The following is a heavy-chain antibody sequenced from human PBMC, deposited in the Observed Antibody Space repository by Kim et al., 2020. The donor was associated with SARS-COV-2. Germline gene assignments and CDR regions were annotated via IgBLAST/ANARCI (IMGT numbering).Heavy chain of an antibody. Sequence: GGSLRLSCAASGFIVSSNYMSWVRQAPGKGLEWVSGIYVGGGTYYTDSVKDRFTISSDASTNTLYLQINSLRAEDTAVFYCWRGAYGRADAGMDYVGQGTLVTVS. CDR3: WRGAYGRADAGMDY. J-gene: IGHJ4*02. CDR1: GFIVSSNY. V-gene: IGHV3-53*01. CDR2: IYVGGGT. D-gene: IGHD6-13*01.